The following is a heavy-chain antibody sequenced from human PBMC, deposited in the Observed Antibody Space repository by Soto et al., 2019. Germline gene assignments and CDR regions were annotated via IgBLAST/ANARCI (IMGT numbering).Heavy chain of an antibody. D-gene: IGHD6-13*01. CDR3: AEGGRRSTGLDLDY. Sequence: EVQLLESGGGLVQPGGSLRLSCAASGFTFSSYAMNWVRQAPGKGLEWVSTISGSGGDTYYADSVKGRFTISRDNSKYTLSLQMDSLRADDTAVYYCAEGGRRSTGLDLDYWGQGTLVTVSS. CDR1: GFTFSSYA. J-gene: IGHJ4*02. V-gene: IGHV3-23*01. CDR2: ISGSGGDT.